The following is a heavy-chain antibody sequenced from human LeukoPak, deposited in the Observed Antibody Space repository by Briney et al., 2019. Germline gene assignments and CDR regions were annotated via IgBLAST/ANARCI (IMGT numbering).Heavy chain of an antibody. CDR1: GGSASSYY. V-gene: IGHV4-59*02. CDR2: IYYSGST. Sequence: SSETLSLTCTVSGGSASSYYWSWLRQPPGKGLEWVGYIYYSGSTNYNPSLKRRVTISVDTSKNQFSLKLSSVTAADTAVYYCARFTWREGDYWGQGTLVTVSS. J-gene: IGHJ4*02. CDR3: ARFTWREGDY.